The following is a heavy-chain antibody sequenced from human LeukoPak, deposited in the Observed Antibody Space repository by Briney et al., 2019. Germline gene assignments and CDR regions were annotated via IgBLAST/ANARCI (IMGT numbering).Heavy chain of an antibody. CDR1: GGSFSGYY. Sequence: PSETLSLTCAVYGGSFSGYYWSWIRQPPGKGLEWIGEINHSGSTNYNPSLKSRVTISVDTSKNQFSLKLSSATAADTAVYYCARGLRDGFLDYWGQGTLVTVSS. D-gene: IGHD5-24*01. V-gene: IGHV4-34*01. CDR3: ARGLRDGFLDY. CDR2: INHSGST. J-gene: IGHJ4*02.